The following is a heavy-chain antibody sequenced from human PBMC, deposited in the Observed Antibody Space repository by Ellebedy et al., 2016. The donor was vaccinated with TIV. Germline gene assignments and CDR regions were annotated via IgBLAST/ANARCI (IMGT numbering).Heavy chain of an antibody. Sequence: PGGSLRLSCAASVFTFSTSVMNWVRQAPGKGLEWVASITGNGDNTFYADSVRGRVTISRDNSKNTLFLQMNSLRAEDTALYYCARDLDKSSGWYGGAAYWGQGTLVTVSS. CDR2: ITGNGDNT. D-gene: IGHD6-19*01. CDR1: VFTFSTSV. J-gene: IGHJ4*02. V-gene: IGHV3-23*01. CDR3: ARDLDKSSGWYGGAAY.